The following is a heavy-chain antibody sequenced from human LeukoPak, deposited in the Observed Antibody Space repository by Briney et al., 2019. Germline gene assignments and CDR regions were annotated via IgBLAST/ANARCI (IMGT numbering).Heavy chain of an antibody. V-gene: IGHV1-2*02. CDR3: ARPSAVAGVFDY. CDR2: INPNSGGT. D-gene: IGHD6-19*01. Sequence: GASVKVSCKASGYTFTGYYMHWVRQAPGQGLEWMGWINPNSGGTNYAQKFQGRVTMTRDTSISTAYMELRSLRSDDTAVYYCARPSAVAGVFDYWGQGTLVTVSS. CDR1: GYTFTGYY. J-gene: IGHJ4*02.